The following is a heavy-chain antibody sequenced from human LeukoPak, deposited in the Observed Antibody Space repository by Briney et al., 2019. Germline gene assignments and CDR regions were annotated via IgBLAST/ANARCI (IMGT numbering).Heavy chain of an antibody. CDR2: IWYDEITK. CDR1: GFTFRSYG. V-gene: IGHV3-33*03. CDR3: ARVLHKRNYDSGVYYGY. D-gene: IGHD3-22*01. Sequence: GGSLRLSCVASGFTFRSYGIHWVRQAPGKGLEWLAFIWYDEITKNYADSVKGRFTISRDNAKSSLYLQMNSLRAEDTAAYYCARVLHKRNYDSGVYYGYWGQGTLVTVSS. J-gene: IGHJ4*02.